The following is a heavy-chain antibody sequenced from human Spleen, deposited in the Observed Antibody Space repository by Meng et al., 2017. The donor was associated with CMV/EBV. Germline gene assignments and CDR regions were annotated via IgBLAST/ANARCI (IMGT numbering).Heavy chain of an antibody. CDR1: GVTFSGYW. Sequence: GESLKISCAASGVTFSGYWMSWVRQAPGKGLEWVANIKQDGSEKYYVDSVKGRFTISRDNSKNTLYLQMNSLRAEDTAVYYCARVLRPGNYYYYGVDVWGQGTAVTVSS. D-gene: IGHD1-26*01. V-gene: IGHV3-7*01. CDR2: IKQDGSEK. CDR3: ARVLRPGNYYYYGVDV. J-gene: IGHJ6*02.